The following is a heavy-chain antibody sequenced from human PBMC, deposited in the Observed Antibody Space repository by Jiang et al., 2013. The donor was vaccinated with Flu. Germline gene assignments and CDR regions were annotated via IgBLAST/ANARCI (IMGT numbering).Heavy chain of an antibody. CDR1: GDSISSHY. CDR2: MSYSGSS. CDR3: ARARHYAFLSGYYYYMDV. Sequence: GLVKPSGTLSLTCTVSGDSISSHYWSWIRQPPGKGLEWIGYMSYSGSSNHNPSLKSRVTISIDTSKNQFSLKLSSVTAADTAVYYCARARHYAFLSGYYYYMDVWGKGTTVTVSS. J-gene: IGHJ6*03. D-gene: IGHD3-3*01. V-gene: IGHV4-59*11.